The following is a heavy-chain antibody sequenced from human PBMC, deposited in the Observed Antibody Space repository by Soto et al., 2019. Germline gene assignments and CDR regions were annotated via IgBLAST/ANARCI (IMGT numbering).Heavy chain of an antibody. J-gene: IGHJ4*02. Sequence: GESLKISCKGSGYSLASFWISWVRQMPGKGLEWMGNIDPSDSYTNYSPSFQGHVTISADKSISTAYLQWSSLKASDTAMYYCAGRGFWSGYSYFDYWGQGTLVTVSS. CDR2: IDPSDSYT. CDR3: AGRGFWSGYSYFDY. V-gene: IGHV5-10-1*01. D-gene: IGHD3-3*01. CDR1: GYSLASFW.